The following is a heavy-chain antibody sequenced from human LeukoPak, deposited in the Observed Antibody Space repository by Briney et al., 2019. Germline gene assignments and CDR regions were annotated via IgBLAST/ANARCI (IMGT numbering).Heavy chain of an antibody. CDR3: ASQPKGGSGSSYSQDY. J-gene: IGHJ4*02. CDR1: GFTFSSYA. V-gene: IGHV3-21*01. CDR2: ISSSSSYI. D-gene: IGHD3-10*01. Sequence: PGGSLRLSCAASGFTFSSYAMSWVRQAPGKGLEWVSSISSSSSYIYYADSVKCRFTISRDNAKNSLYLQMNSLRAEDTAVYYCASQPKGGSGSSYSQDYWGQGTLVTVSS.